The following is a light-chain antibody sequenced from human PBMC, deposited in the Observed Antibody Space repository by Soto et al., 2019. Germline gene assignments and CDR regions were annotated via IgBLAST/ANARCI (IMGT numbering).Light chain of an antibody. CDR3: SSYTSSSTLV. CDR2: DVS. CDR1: SRDVGGYNY. V-gene: IGLV2-14*01. Sequence: QSALTQPASVSGSPGQSITISCNGTSRDVGGYNYVSWYQQHPGKAPKLMIYDVSNRPSGVSNRFSGSKSGNTASLTISGLQAEDEADYYCSSYTSSSTLVFGTGTKVTVL. J-gene: IGLJ1*01.